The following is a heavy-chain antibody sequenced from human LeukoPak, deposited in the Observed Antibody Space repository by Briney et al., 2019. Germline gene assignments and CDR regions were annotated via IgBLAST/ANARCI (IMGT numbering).Heavy chain of an antibody. CDR3: ARAGVVFATFDY. J-gene: IGHJ4*02. V-gene: IGHV3-48*04. D-gene: IGHD2-8*02. CDR2: VSISSGTI. CDR1: GFTFSGHN. Sequence: GGSLRLSCAASGFTFSGHNMNWVRQAPGKGLEWISFVSISSGTIYYADSVNGRFRISRDNAKSSLDLEMNSLRAEDTAVYYCARAGVVFATFDYWGQGTLVTVSS.